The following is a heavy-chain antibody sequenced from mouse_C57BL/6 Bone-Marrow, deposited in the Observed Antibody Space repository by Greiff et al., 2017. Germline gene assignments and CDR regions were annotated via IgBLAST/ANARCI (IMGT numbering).Heavy chain of an antibody. CDR3: AKRDDYDGYAMDY. CDR1: GFSLTSYG. J-gene: IGHJ4*01. Sequence: QVQLKQSGPGLVQPSQSLSITCTVSGFSLTSYGVHWVRQPPGKGLEWLGVIWSGGSTDYNAAFISRLSISKDNSKSQVFFKMNSLPADDTAIYYCAKRDDYDGYAMDYWGQGTSVTVSS. D-gene: IGHD2-4*01. V-gene: IGHV2-4*01. CDR2: IWSGGST.